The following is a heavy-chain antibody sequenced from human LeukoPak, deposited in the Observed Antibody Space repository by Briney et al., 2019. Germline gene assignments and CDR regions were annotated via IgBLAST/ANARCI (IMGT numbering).Heavy chain of an antibody. D-gene: IGHD2-8*01. Sequence: GQSLKISCKGSGYSFTSYWIGWVRQMPAKGLDWMGIIFPGDSDTRYSPSFQGHVTISADKSISTAYMQWNSLKASDTAMYFCARRNDYYGLDVWGQGTTVTVSS. CDR2: IFPGDSDT. CDR3: ARRNDYYGLDV. CDR1: GYSFTSYW. J-gene: IGHJ6*02. V-gene: IGHV5-51*01.